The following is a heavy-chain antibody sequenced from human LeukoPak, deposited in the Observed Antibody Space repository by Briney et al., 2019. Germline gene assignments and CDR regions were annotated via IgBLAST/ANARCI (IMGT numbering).Heavy chain of an antibody. CDR1: GYSFTNYW. CDR2: VYPEESEH. J-gene: IGHJ4*02. V-gene: IGHV5-51*01. Sequence: GESLKISCKGSGYSFTNYWIGWVPQIPGKGLERMRIVYPEESEHTYRPSFKGQVTIPAHKSISTAYLQWGSLKASDTDMYYCARFTRGHGSSWFIDYLGQGTLVSVSS. D-gene: IGHD3-10*01. CDR3: ARFTRGHGSSWFIDY.